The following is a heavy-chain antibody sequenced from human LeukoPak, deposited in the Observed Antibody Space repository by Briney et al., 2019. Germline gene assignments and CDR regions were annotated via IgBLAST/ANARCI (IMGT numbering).Heavy chain of an antibody. CDR1: GGSISSSRYF. CDR2: ISYTGST. D-gene: IGHD3-16*01. CDR3: ARESGSYLWRSWLNP. J-gene: IGHJ5*02. Sequence: SETLSLTCTVSGGSISSSRYFWGWIRQPPGKGLEWIGSISYTGSTYYNPSLKSRVIISVDTSKNQFSLKLSSVTAADTAVYYCARESGSYLWRSWLNPWGQGTLVTVSS. V-gene: IGHV4-39*02.